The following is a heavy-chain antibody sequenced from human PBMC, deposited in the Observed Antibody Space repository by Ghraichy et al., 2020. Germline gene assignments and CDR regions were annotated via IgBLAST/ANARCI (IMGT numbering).Heavy chain of an antibody. Sequence: GGSLRLSCAASGFTFSSYWMSWVRQAPGKGLEWVANIKQDGSEKYYVDSVKGRFTISRDNAKNSLYLQMNSLRAEDTAVYYCARDWACCGDYVWAFDIWGQGTMVTVSS. CDR1: GFTFSSYW. J-gene: IGHJ3*02. V-gene: IGHV3-7*03. CDR2: IKQDGSEK. D-gene: IGHD4-17*01. CDR3: ARDWACCGDYVWAFDI.